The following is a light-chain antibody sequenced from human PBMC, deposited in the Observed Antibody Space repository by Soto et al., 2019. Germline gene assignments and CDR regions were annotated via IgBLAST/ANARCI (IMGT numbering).Light chain of an antibody. CDR1: SSDVGGYDY. CDR3: NSYTSSSPRHNYV. Sequence: QSVLTQPASVSGSPGQSITISCTGTSSDVGGYDYVSWYQQHPGKAPKLMIYEVTIRPSGVSNRFSGSKSDNTASLSISGLQAEDEAEYYCNSYTSSSPRHNYVLGTGTKLTVL. J-gene: IGLJ1*01. V-gene: IGLV2-14*01. CDR2: EVT.